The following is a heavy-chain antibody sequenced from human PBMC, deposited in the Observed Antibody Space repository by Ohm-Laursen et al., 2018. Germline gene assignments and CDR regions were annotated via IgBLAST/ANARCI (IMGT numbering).Heavy chain of an antibody. Sequence: SLRLSCAASGFTFDDYAMHWVRQAPGKGLEWVSGISWNSGSIGYADSVKGRFTISRDNAKNSLYLQMNSLRAEDTAVYYCARDSSGSFYYYYGMDVWGQGTTVTVSS. CDR3: ARDSSGSFYYYYGMDV. J-gene: IGHJ6*02. CDR1: GFTFDDYA. D-gene: IGHD3-22*01. V-gene: IGHV3-9*01. CDR2: ISWNSGSI.